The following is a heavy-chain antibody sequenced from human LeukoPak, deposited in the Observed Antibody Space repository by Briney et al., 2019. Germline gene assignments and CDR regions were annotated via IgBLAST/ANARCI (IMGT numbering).Heavy chain of an antibody. J-gene: IGHJ5*02. CDR2: IIPIFGTA. CDR3: ARETIFGVLNCFDP. Sequence: SVKVSCKASGGTFSSYAISWVRQAPGQGLEWMGGIIPIFGTANYAQKFQGRVTITTDESTRTAYMELSSLRSEDTAIYYCARETIFGVLNCFDPWGQGTLVTVSS. V-gene: IGHV1-69*05. D-gene: IGHD3-3*01. CDR1: GGTFSSYA.